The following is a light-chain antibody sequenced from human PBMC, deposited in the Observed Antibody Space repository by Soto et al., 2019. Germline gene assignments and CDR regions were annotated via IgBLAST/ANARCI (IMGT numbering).Light chain of an antibody. V-gene: IGKV1-39*01. J-gene: IGKJ1*01. CDR3: QQTYSSPQWT. CDR2: AAV. Sequence: DIQITQSPFALSAYVGYRGAITFRSIQSISSYLNWYQQKPGKPPKLLIYAAVSLQSGIPSRFSAYGSGTDFTLTISSLQPEDFATYYCQQTYSSPQWTFGQGTKVDIK. CDR1: QSISSY.